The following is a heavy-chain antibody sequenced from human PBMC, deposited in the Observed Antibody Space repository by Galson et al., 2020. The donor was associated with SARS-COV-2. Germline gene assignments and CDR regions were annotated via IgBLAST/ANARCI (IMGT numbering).Heavy chain of an antibody. V-gene: IGHV3-48*03. CDR2: ISSSGTTT. Sequence: GGSLRLSCAASGLTFNSYEINWVRQAPGKGLEWVSYISSSGTTTYYADSVKGRFTISRDNAKNSLYLRMNSLRAEDTAVYYCARARSGSSAFDSWGQGTLVTVSS. CDR1: GLTFNSYE. D-gene: IGHD1-26*01. J-gene: IGHJ4*02. CDR3: ARARSGSSAFDS.